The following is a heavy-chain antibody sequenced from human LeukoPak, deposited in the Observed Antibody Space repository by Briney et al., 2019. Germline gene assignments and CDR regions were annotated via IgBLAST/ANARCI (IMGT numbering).Heavy chain of an antibody. J-gene: IGHJ4*02. D-gene: IGHD6-6*01. CDR3: ARGLIAACPDDDY. CDR1: GYTFTSCD. Sequence: ASVKVSCKASGYTFTSCDINWVRQATGQGLEWMGWMNPNSGNTGYAQKFQGRVTMTRNTSISTAYMELSSLRSEDTAVYYCARGLIAACPDDDYWGQGTLVTVSS. V-gene: IGHV1-8*01. CDR2: MNPNSGNT.